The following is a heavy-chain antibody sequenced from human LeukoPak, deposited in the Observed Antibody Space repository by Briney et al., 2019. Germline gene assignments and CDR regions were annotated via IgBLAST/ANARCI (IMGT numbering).Heavy chain of an antibody. Sequence: SETLSLTCTVSGGSISSYYWSWIRQPPGKGLEWIGFIYYSGSTNYSPSLKIRVTISVDTSKNQFSLRLNSVTAADTAVYYCARDVSAGRWVFDYWGQGTLVTVYS. V-gene: IGHV4-59*01. CDR1: GGSISSYY. D-gene: IGHD1-26*01. CDR2: IYYSGST. CDR3: ARDVSAGRWVFDY. J-gene: IGHJ4*02.